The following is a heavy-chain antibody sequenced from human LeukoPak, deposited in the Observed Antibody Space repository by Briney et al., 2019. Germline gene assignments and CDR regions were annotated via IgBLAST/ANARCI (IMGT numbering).Heavy chain of an antibody. V-gene: IGHV7-4-1*02. CDR1: GYTFTSYG. J-gene: IGHJ3*02. CDR2: INTKTGNP. Sequence: ASVKVSCKASGYTFTSYGISWVRQAPGRGLEWMGWINTKTGNPSYAQDFTGRFVFSLDTSVSTAYLQINNLKAEDTAVYYCARDLSHFDVFDKWGLGTLVTVSS. CDR3: ARDLSHFDVFDK.